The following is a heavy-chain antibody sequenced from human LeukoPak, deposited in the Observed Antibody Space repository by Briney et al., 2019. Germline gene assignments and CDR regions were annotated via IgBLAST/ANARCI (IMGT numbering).Heavy chain of an antibody. V-gene: IGHV1-46*01. CDR1: GYSLTEIS. Sequence: ASVKVSCKVSGYSLTEISKYWVRQAPGKGLEWMGIINPSGGSTSYAQKFQGRVTMTRDMSTSTVYMELSSLRSEDTAVYYCARGGSRRGDFDYWGQGTLVTVSS. J-gene: IGHJ4*02. CDR3: ARGGSRRGDFDY. CDR2: INPSGGST. D-gene: IGHD2-15*01.